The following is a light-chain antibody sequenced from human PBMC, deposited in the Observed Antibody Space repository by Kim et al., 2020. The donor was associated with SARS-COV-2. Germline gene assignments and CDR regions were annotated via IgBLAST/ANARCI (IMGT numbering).Light chain of an antibody. Sequence: SYELTQPPAVSVSPGKTATITCEGNNIGSKSVHLYRQKPGQAPVVVIYYDSDRPSGIPARFSGSNSRSTATLTISRVEAGDEADYYCQVLDDIRDHHYV. J-gene: IGLJ1*01. V-gene: IGLV3-21*04. CDR1: NIGSKS. CDR3: QVLDDIRDHHYV. CDR2: YDS.